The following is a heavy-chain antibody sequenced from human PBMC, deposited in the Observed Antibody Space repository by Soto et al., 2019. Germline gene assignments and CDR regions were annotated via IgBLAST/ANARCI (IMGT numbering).Heavy chain of an antibody. CDR2: IRGTT. Sequence: GGSLRLSCTASGFTFTSYSMNWVRQAPGKGLEWVSYIRGTTHYADSVKGRFTISRDNARSSLYLQMNSLRADDTAVYYCARDDSFAFDIWGQGTMVTVSS. CDR1: GFTFTSYS. V-gene: IGHV3-48*01. J-gene: IGHJ3*02. D-gene: IGHD2-21*01. CDR3: ARDDSFAFDI.